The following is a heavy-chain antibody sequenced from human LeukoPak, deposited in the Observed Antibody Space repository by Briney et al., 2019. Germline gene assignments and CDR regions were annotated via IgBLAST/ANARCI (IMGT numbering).Heavy chain of an antibody. CDR2: INPSGGST. J-gene: IGHJ4*02. V-gene: IGHV1-46*01. CDR1: GYTFTSYY. Sequence: ASVKVSCKASGYTFTSYYMHWVRQAPGQGLEWMGIINPSGGSTSYAQKFQGRVTMTRDMSTSTVYMELSSLRSEDTAVYYCARYTQYNWNYVGDYFDYWGQGTLVTVSS. CDR3: ARYTQYNWNYVGDYFDY. D-gene: IGHD1-7*01.